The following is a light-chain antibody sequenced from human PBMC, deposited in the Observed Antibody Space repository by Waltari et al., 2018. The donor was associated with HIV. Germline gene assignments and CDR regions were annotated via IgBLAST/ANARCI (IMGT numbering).Light chain of an antibody. CDR3: QQYSIAPWT. CDR2: GAS. V-gene: IGKV3-20*01. CDR1: QTVDRNC. Sequence: EIVLTQSPGTLSLSPGERATLSCRASQTVDRNCLAWYQQTPGQAPRLLIYGASSRATGVPDRCSGSGSGTDFTLTISRLEPEDFAVFYCQQYSIAPWTFGQGTKVEV. J-gene: IGKJ1*01.